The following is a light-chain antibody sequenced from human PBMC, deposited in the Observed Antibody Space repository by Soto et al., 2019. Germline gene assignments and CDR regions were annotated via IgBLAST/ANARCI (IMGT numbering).Light chain of an antibody. J-gene: IGLJ3*02. Sequence: HSALTQPASVSGSPGQSITIFCTGTSSDVGAYKFVSWYRHHPGRAPQVMIYEVTNQPSGVSSRFSGSKSGNTASLTISGLQPEDEGDYYCSSYSSTSTPWVFGGGTKLTVL. CDR1: SSDVGAYKF. CDR2: EVT. V-gene: IGLV2-14*01. CDR3: SSYSSTSTPWV.